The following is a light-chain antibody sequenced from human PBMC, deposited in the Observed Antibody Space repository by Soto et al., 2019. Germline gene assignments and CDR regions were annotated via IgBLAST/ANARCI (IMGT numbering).Light chain of an antibody. CDR1: NSDVCAYNY. CDR3: SSYTASRTYV. Sequence: QSARTQPASVSGSPGQSNTISCTGTNSDVCAYNYVSWYQHHPGEAPKIIIYDVSDRPSGVSNRFSGSKSGNTASLTISGLQAEDEADYYCSSYTASRTYVFGTGTKVTVL. V-gene: IGLV2-14*01. CDR2: DVS. J-gene: IGLJ1*01.